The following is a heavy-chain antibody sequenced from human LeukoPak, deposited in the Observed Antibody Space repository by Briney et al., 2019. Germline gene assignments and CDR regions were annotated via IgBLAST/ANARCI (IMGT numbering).Heavy chain of an antibody. CDR3: ARGRPYYYDSSGYWDY. V-gene: IGHV4-39*01. CDR2: IYYSGST. CDR1: GGSISSSSYY. J-gene: IGHJ4*02. D-gene: IGHD3-22*01. Sequence: SETLSLTCTVSGGSISSSSYYWGWIRQPPGQGLEWFGSIYYSGSTYYNPSLKRRVTISVDTSKNQFSLKLSSVTDADTAVYYCARGRPYYYDSSGYWDYWGQGTLVTVSS.